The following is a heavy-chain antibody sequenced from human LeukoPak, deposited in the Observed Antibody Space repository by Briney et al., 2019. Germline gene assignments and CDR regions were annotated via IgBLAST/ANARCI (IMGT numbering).Heavy chain of an antibody. CDR1: GGSISSSSYY. V-gene: IGHV4-39*01. D-gene: IGHD1-14*01. CDR2: IYYSGNT. J-gene: IGHJ6*02. Sequence: SETLSLTCTVSGGSISSSSYYWGWLRQPPGKGLEGIGRIYYSGNTYYNPSLKSPVPLSVDTSKNQFSLKLGSVTAADTAGYYCANQVPPTAYYYYYGMDVWGQETTVTVS. CDR3: ANQVPPTAYYYYYGMDV.